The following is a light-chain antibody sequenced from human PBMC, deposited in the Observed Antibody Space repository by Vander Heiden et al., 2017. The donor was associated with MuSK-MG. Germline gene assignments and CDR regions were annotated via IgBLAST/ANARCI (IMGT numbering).Light chain of an antibody. CDR3: QQYRNWPQT. Sequence: EIVMTQSPATLSVSPGERATLSCRASQSVSSSLAWYQQKPGQAPRLLIYGASTRATGIPARFSGGGSGTEFTLTISSLQSEDFAVYYCQQYRNWPQTFGQGTKVEIK. CDR2: GAS. V-gene: IGKV3-15*01. J-gene: IGKJ1*01. CDR1: QSVSSS.